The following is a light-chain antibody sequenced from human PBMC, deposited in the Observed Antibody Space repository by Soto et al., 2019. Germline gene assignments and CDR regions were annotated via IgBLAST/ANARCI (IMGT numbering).Light chain of an antibody. V-gene: IGKV3-15*01. CDR3: QQYDDWPET. J-gene: IGKJ1*01. CDR2: DAS. CDR1: QSVSSN. Sequence: EKVMTQSSATLSVSPGERATLSCRASQSVSSNLAWYQQKPGQAPRLLIYDASTRATGIPARFSGSGSGTEFTLTISSLQSGDLAVYYCQQYDDWPETFGQGTKVEIK.